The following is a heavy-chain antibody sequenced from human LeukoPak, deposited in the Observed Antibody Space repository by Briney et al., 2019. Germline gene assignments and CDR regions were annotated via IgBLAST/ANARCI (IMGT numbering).Heavy chain of an antibody. J-gene: IGHJ6*02. CDR1: GGSFSGYY. V-gene: IGHV4-34*01. CDR2: INHSGST. D-gene: IGHD3-3*01. Sequence: ASETLSLTCAVYGGSFSGYYWSWIRQPPGKGLEWIGEINHSGSTNYNPSLKSRVTISVDTSKNQFSLKLSSATAADTAVYYCARGRVVRYYYGMDVWGQGTTVTVSS. CDR3: ARGRVVRYYYGMDV.